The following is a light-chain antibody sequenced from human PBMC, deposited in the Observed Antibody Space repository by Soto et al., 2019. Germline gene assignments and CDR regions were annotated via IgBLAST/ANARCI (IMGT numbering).Light chain of an antibody. V-gene: IGKV3-11*01. J-gene: IGKJ5*01. CDR2: GAS. CDR1: QSVSSS. CDR3: QQRSNWPPIT. Sequence: EIVFTQSPCTLSLSPFERSTLSCRASQSVSSSLAWYQQKPGQAPRLLIYGASHRAAGIPARFSGSGFGTDFTLTISSLEPEDAAVYYCQQRSNWPPITFGQGTRLEIK.